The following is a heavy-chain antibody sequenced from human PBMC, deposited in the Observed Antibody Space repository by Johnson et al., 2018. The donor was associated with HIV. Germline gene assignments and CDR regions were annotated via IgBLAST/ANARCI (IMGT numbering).Heavy chain of an antibody. D-gene: IGHD3-10*01. CDR2: ISYDGSYK. CDR3: ARDRGGPVRDDAFDI. Sequence: QVQLVESGGGVVQPGRSLRLSCAASGFTFSNHALHWVRQAPGKGLEWVASISYDGSYKYYADSVKGRFNISRDDSKNTLYLQMNSLRAEDTAVYYCARDRGGPVRDDAFDIWGQGTMVTVSS. V-gene: IGHV3-30*04. CDR1: GFTFSNHA. J-gene: IGHJ3*02.